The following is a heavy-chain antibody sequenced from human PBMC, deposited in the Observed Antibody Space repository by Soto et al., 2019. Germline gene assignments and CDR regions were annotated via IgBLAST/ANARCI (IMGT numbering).Heavy chain of an antibody. V-gene: IGHV3-23*01. Sequence: EVQLLESGGGLVQPGGSLRLSCAASGFTFSSYAMSWVRQAPGKGLEWVSAISGRGGSTYYAGSVMGRFTISRDNSKNTLYLQMTSLRAEDTAVYYCARGYSSSDFPEDYWGQGTLVTVSS. CDR2: ISGRGGST. CDR1: GFTFSSYA. CDR3: ARGYSSSDFPEDY. J-gene: IGHJ4*02. D-gene: IGHD6-6*01.